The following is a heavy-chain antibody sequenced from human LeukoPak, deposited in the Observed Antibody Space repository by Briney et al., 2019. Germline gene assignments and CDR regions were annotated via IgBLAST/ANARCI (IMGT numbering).Heavy chain of an antibody. CDR1: GGSISSYY. V-gene: IGHV4-4*09. J-gene: IGHJ2*01. Sequence: SETLSLTCTVSGGSISSYYWSWIRQPPGKGLEWIGYIYTSGSTNYNPSLKSRVTISVDTSKNQFSLKLSSVTAADTAVYYCARPRRDWYFDLWGRGTLVTVSS. CDR3: ARPRRDWYFDL. CDR2: IYTSGST.